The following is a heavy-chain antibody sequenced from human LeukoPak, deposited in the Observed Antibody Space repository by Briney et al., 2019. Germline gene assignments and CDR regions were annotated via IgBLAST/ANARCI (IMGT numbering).Heavy chain of an antibody. Sequence: SETLSLTCTVSGGSISSGGYYWSWIRQPPGKGLEWIGYIYHSGSTYYNPSLKSRVTISVDRSKNQFSLKLSSVTAADTAVYYCARPYRPGYPPSAFDIWGQGTMVTVSS. CDR3: ARPYRPGYPPSAFDI. CDR2: IYHSGST. V-gene: IGHV4-30-2*01. J-gene: IGHJ3*02. CDR1: GGSISSGGYY. D-gene: IGHD3-16*02.